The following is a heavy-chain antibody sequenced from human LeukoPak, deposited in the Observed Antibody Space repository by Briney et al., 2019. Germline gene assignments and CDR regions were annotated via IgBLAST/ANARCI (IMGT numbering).Heavy chain of an antibody. D-gene: IGHD6-13*01. J-gene: IGHJ4*02. CDR3: ARDPGGIAVAGTNFDY. Sequence: PGGSLRLSCAASGFTFSSYSMNWVRQAPGKGLEWVSSISSSSSSYIYYADSVKGRFTISRDNAKNSLYLQMNSLRAEDTAVYYCARDPGGIAVAGTNFDYWGQGTLVTVSS. V-gene: IGHV3-21*01. CDR2: ISSSSSSYI. CDR1: GFTFSSYS.